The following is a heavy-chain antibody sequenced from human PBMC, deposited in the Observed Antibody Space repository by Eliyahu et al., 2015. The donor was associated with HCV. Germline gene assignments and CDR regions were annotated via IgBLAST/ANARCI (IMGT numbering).Heavy chain of an antibody. CDR2: ISSDGSNK. CDR3: ATGGVLDY. J-gene: IGHJ4*02. Sequence: QVQLVQSGGGVVQPGRSLTLSCAASGFTFSSYGIPLVPQAPGKGLEWVAVISSDGSNKYYADSMKGRFTISRDNSKNTLYLQINSLRPEDTAFYYCATGGVLDYWGQGTLVTVSS. CDR1: GFTFSSYG. V-gene: IGHV3-30*03. D-gene: IGHD2-8*02.